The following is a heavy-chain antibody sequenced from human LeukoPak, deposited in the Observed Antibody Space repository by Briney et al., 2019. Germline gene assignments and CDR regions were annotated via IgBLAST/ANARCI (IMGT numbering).Heavy chain of an antibody. Sequence: PSETLSLTCTVSGYSISSGYYWGWIRQPPGKGLEWIGSIYHSGSTYYNPSLKSRVTISVDTSKNQFSLKLSSVTAADTAVYYCARGVRWELLPVYYFDYWGQGTLVTVSS. CDR3: ARGVRWELLPVYYFDY. CDR2: IYHSGST. V-gene: IGHV4-38-2*02. J-gene: IGHJ4*02. D-gene: IGHD1-26*01. CDR1: GYSISSGYY.